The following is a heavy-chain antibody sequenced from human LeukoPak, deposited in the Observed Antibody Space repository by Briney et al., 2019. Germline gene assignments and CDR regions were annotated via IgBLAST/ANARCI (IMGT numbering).Heavy chain of an antibody. J-gene: IGHJ5*02. Sequence: PSETLSLTCTVSGGSISSGSYYWSWIRQPAGKGLEWIGRIYTSGSTNYNPSLKSRVTISVDTSKNQFSLKLSSVTAADTAVYYCAREVPGSRGIDPWGQGTLVTVSS. CDR2: IYTSGST. CDR3: AREVPGSRGIDP. CDR1: GGSISSGSYY. D-gene: IGHD3-16*01. V-gene: IGHV4-61*02.